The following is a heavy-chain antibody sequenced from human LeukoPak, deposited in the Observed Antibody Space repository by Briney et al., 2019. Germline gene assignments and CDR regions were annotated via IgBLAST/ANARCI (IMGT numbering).Heavy chain of an antibody. Sequence: NPSETLSLTCTVSGGSISSSSYYWGWIRQPPGKGLEWIGSIYYSGSTYYNPSLKSRVTISVDTSKNQFSLKLSSVTAADTAVYYCARDPPLWFGKWYFDYWGQGTLVTVSS. D-gene: IGHD3-10*01. CDR1: GGSISSSSYY. J-gene: IGHJ4*02. CDR2: IYYSGST. CDR3: ARDPPLWFGKWYFDY. V-gene: IGHV4-39*07.